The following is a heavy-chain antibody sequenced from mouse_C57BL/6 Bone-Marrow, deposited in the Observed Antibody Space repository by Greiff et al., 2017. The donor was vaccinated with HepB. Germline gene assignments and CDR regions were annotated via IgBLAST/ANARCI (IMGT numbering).Heavy chain of an antibody. CDR1: GFSFNTYA. D-gene: IGHD1-1*01. Sequence: EVQVVESGGGLVQPKGSLKLSCAASGFSFNTYAMNWVRQAPGKGLEWVARIRSKSNNYATYYADSVKDRFTISRDDSERMLYLQMNNLKTEDTDMYYCVRHHTTRAMDYWGQGTSVTVSS. V-gene: IGHV10-1*01. CDR3: VRHHTTRAMDY. CDR2: IRSKSNNYAT. J-gene: IGHJ4*01.